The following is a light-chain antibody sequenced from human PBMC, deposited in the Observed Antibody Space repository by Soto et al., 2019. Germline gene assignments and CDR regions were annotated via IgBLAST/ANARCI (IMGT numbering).Light chain of an antibody. J-gene: IGKJ1*01. V-gene: IGKV1-5*01. CDR2: DAS. CDR1: QNIRSR. CDR3: QQYETYSWT. Sequence: DFQMTHSPSTLSASVGDRVTITFRASQNIRSRLAWFQQKPGKAPKLLIYDASSLESGVPQRFSGSGSGTEFTLTISSLQTDDFSTYYCQQYETYSWTFGQGTKVDI.